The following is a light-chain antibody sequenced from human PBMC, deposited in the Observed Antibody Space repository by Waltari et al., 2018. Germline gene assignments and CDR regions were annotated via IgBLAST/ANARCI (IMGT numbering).Light chain of an antibody. J-gene: IGKJ5*01. CDR3: MQATHWPVT. CDR2: KVS. V-gene: IGKV2-30*01. CDR1: QSLVYTDGISY. Sequence: DVGLTQSPLSLPVPLGQPASISCRSSQSLVYTDGISYLNWFHQRPGQAPRRLIYKVSNRDSGVPDRFSGSGSGTDFTLMISSVEADDVGVYFCMQATHWPVTFGQGTRLE.